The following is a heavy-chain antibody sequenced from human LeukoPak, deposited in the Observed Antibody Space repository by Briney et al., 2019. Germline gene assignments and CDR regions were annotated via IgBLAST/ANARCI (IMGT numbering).Heavy chain of an antibody. CDR3: VRHSDGGSYRTYGFDI. CDR2: IYHSGST. V-gene: IGHV4-4*02. D-gene: IGHD4-23*01. J-gene: IGHJ3*02. CDR1: GGSISSSNW. Sequence: PSETLSLTCAVSGGSISSSNWWSWVRQPPGKGLEWIGEIYHSGSTNYNPSLQSRVTISLDTSRNQFSLKLSSLSAADTALYYCVRHSDGGSYRTYGFDIWGPGTMVTVSS.